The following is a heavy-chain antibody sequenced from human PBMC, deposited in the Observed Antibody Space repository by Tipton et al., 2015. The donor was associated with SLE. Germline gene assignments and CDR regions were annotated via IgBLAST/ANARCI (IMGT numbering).Heavy chain of an antibody. CDR2: IYYSGST. V-gene: IGHV4-59*08. D-gene: IGHD5-12*01. CDR1: GGSISSYY. J-gene: IGHJ1*01. CDR3: ATNGHGETYEFFTEYLRH. Sequence: TLSLTCTVSGGSISSYYWSWIRQPPGKGLEWIGYIYYSGSTNYNPSLKSRVTISVDTSKNHFSLKLNSVTAADTAVYYCATNGHGETYEFFTEYLRHWGQGTLVTVSS.